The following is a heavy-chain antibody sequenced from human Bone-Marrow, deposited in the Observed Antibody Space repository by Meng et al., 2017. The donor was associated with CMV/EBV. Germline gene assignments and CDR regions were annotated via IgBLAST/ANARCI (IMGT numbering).Heavy chain of an antibody. CDR2: MNPNSGNT. V-gene: IGHV1-8*01. Sequence: ASVKVSCKASGYTFTSYDINWVRQATGQGLEWMGWMNPNSGNTGYAQKFQGRVTMTRNTSISTAYMELSSLRSEDTAVYYCARGNPHRWWLLTRRMSGFDYWGQRTPVTVSS. CDR1: GYTFTSYD. J-gene: IGHJ4*02. D-gene: IGHD2-21*02. CDR3: ARGNPHRWWLLTRRMSGFDY.